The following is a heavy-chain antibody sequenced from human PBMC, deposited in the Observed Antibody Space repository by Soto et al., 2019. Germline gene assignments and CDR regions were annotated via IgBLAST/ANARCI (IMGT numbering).Heavy chain of an antibody. CDR1: GYTFTSCG. Sequence: ASVKVSCKASGYTFTSCGISWVRQAPGQGLEWVGWISAHNGDTRYAQNLQGRITMTTDTFTNTAYMELTSLTSDDTAVYYCARDWSRYYDSSGLMWFYWGQGTLVTVSS. CDR2: ISAHNGDT. V-gene: IGHV1-18*01. D-gene: IGHD3-22*01. CDR3: ARDWSRYYDSSGLMWFY. J-gene: IGHJ4*02.